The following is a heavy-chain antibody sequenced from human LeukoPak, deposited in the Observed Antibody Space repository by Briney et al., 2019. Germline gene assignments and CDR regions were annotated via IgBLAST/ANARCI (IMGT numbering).Heavy chain of an antibody. Sequence: PSETLSLTCAVSGYSISSGYYWGWIRQTPGKGLEWIGSLYHSGSTYYNPSLKSRVTMSVDTSKNQFSLKVTSVTAADTDVYYCARDYGTYFDYWGQGTLVTVSS. D-gene: IGHD4-17*01. V-gene: IGHV4-38-2*02. CDR1: GYSISSGYY. J-gene: IGHJ4*02. CDR3: ARDYGTYFDY. CDR2: LYHSGST.